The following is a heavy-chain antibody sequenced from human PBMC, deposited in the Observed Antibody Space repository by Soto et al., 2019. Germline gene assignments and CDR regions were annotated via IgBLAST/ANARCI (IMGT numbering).Heavy chain of an antibody. CDR3: ALYYYYYYGMDV. CDR1: GGTFSSYA. V-gene: IGHV1-69*13. CDR2: IIPIFGTA. J-gene: IGHJ6*02. Sequence: SVNVSCKASGGTFSSYAISWVRQAPGQGLEWMGGIIPIFGTANYAQKFQGRVTITADESTSTAYMELSSLRSEDTAVYYCALYYYYYYGMDVWGQGTTVTVSS.